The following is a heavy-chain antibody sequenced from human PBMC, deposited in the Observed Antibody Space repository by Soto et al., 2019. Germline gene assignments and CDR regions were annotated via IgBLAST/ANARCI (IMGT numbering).Heavy chain of an antibody. CDR3: ARARYSIDY. V-gene: IGHV3-7*04. J-gene: IGHJ4*02. CDR1: EFTFSTYW. D-gene: IGHD6-13*01. CDR2: INQDGGER. Sequence: ESGGGLVQPGGSLRLSCAASEFTFSTYWMTWVRQAPGKGLEWVANINQDGGERYYVDSVKGRFTISRDNGKNSLYLQMNSLRAEDTAVYYCARARYSIDYWGQGTLVTVSS.